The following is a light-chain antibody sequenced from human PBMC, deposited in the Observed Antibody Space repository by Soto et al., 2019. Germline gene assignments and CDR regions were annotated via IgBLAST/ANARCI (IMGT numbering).Light chain of an antibody. Sequence: QSALTQPPSASGSPGQSVTISCTGTSSDVGGYNYVSWYQQHPGKAPKLMIYDVSKRPSGVPDRFSGSKSGNTASLTVSGPQAEDEADYYCSSYAGSNGVVFGGGTKLTVL. CDR2: DVS. V-gene: IGLV2-8*01. CDR3: SSYAGSNGVV. CDR1: SSDVGGYNY. J-gene: IGLJ2*01.